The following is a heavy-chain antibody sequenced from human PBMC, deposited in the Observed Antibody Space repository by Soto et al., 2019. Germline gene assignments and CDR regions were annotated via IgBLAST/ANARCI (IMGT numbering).Heavy chain of an antibody. CDR2: ISAYNGNT. V-gene: IGHV1-18*01. Sequence: GASVKVSCKASGYTFTSYGISWVRQAPGQGLECIGWISAYNGNTNYAQKLQGRVTMTTDTSTSTAYMELRSLRSDDTAVYYCARDCSSTSCYVRSYYYYYGMDVWGQGTTVTVSS. D-gene: IGHD2-2*01. CDR1: GYTFTSYG. CDR3: ARDCSSTSCYVRSYYYYYGMDV. J-gene: IGHJ6*02.